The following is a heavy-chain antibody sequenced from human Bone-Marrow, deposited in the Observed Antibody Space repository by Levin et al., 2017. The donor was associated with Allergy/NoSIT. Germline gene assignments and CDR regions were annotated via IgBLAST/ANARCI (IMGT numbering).Heavy chain of an antibody. V-gene: IGHV1-2*06. D-gene: IGHD1-26*01. CDR3: AGGACATTWCSPYFDF. Sequence: HGESLKISCKASGYVFSGYFLYWVRQAPGHGLEWMGRISPNSGATNYAQKFQGRVPMTRDTSSSTAYMEVSSLTSDDTAVYYCAGGACATTWCSPYFDFWGRGTLVTVSS. CDR2: ISPNSGAT. J-gene: IGHJ4*02. CDR1: GYVFSGYF.